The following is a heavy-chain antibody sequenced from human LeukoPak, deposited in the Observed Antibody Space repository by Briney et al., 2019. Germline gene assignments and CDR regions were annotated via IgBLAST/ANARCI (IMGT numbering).Heavy chain of an antibody. J-gene: IGHJ4*02. CDR3: VRGVGGNYYDSSGQHNYFDY. Sequence: GGSLRLSCAASGFTFSSYAMHWVRQAPGKGLEWVAVISYDGSNKYYADSVKGRFTISRDNSKNTLYLQMNSLRAEDTAVYYCVRGVGGNYYDSSGQHNYFDYWGQGTLVTVSS. CDR1: GFTFSSYA. V-gene: IGHV3-30*04. D-gene: IGHD3-22*01. CDR2: ISYDGSNK.